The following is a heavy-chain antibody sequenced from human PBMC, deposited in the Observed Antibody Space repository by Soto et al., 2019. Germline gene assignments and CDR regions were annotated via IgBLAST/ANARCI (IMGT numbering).Heavy chain of an antibody. D-gene: IGHD5-18*01. CDR2: ISTYYDNT. Sequence: GASVKVSCKASGFTFTSYGISWVRQAPGQGLEWMGWISTYYDNTNYAQNLRGRVTMTTDTSTSTAYMELRSLGSDDTAVYYCARDPPRRYNSGQGLDYWGQGTLVTVSS. V-gene: IGHV1-18*04. CDR1: GFTFTSYG. J-gene: IGHJ4*02. CDR3: ARDPPRRYNSGQGLDY.